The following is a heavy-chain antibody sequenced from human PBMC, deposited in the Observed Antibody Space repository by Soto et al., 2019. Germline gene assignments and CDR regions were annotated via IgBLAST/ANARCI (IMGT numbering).Heavy chain of an antibody. D-gene: IGHD3-22*01. CDR2: IRSKANSYAT. J-gene: IGHJ4*02. CDR1: GFTFSGSA. Sequence: GGSLRLSCEASGFTFSGSAMHWVRQTSGKGLEWVGRIRSKANSYATAYAASVKGRFSISRDESKNAAYLQMNSLKTEDTAVYYCTSHSPDGMIRKWGQGTQVTVSS. CDR3: TSHSPDGMIRK. V-gene: IGHV3-73*01.